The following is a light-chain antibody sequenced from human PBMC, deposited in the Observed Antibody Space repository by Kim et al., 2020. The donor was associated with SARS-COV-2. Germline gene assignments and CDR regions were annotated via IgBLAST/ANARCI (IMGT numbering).Light chain of an antibody. CDR2: DAS. J-gene: IGKJ1*01. V-gene: IGKV3-11*01. CDR1: QSVRSH. Sequence: APMLLIPGERATLSRRAGQSVRSHLAWYQQKPGQAPRLLFYDASNGATGIPARFSGSGSGTDLTLTISSLEPEDFAVYYCQHNKTFGQGTKVDIK. CDR3: QHNKT.